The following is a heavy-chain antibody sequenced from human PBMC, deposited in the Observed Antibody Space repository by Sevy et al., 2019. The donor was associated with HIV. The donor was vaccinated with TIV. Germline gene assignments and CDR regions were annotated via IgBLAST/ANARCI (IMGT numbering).Heavy chain of an antibody. CDR2: INKHTGSA. J-gene: IGHJ6*03. CDR1: GGSFIDYS. CDR3: ARERTDYYYYVDV. Sequence: SETVSLTCAVYGGSFIDYSWSWIRQPPGKGLEWIGEINKHTGSANYSPSLKGRVIISVDTSKNQISLRLSSVSAADTALYYCARERTDYYYYVDVWGQGTAVTVSS. V-gene: IGHV4-34*01. D-gene: IGHD2-2*01.